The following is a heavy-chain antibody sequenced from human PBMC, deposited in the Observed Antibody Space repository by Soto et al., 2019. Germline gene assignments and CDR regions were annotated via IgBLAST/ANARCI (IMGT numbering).Heavy chain of an antibody. D-gene: IGHD6-13*01. V-gene: IGHV1-18*04. CDR2: ISAYNGKT. J-gene: IGHJ4*02. CDR3: ARIDWSSSRKRPQYYFDY. Sequence: QVRLGQSGAEVKKPGASVKVSCKASGYTFTSYGSSWVRQAPGQGLEWMGWISAYNGKTNYAQKPKGRVTMTTDTSTSTSYMKLRSPRSDDTAVYYCARIDWSSSRKRPQYYFDYWGQGTLVTVSS. CDR1: GYTFTSYG.